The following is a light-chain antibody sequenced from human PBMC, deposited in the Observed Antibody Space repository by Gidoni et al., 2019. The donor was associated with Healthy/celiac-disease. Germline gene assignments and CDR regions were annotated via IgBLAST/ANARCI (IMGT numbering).Light chain of an antibody. CDR1: SNNVGNQG. J-gene: IGLJ2*01. CDR3: SAWDSSLSTRV. Sequence: QAGLTQPPSVSKGLRQTATLTCTGNSNNVGNQGAAWLQQHQGHPPKLLSYRNNNRPSGISERFSASRSGNTASLTITGLQPEDEADYYCSAWDSSLSTRVFGGGTKLTAL. CDR2: RNN. V-gene: IGLV10-54*04.